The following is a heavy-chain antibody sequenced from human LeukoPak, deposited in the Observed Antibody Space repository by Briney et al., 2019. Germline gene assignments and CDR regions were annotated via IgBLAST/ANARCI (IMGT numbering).Heavy chain of an antibody. CDR3: ATLGGRSSLWYKGAFDF. Sequence: GESLKISCKGSGYSFTSYWIGWVRQMPGKGLEWMGLTFPGDSEARYSPSFEGQVTVSADKSIDTAYLQWSSLKASDTAMYYCATLGGRSSLWYKGAFDFWGQGTMVIVSP. CDR2: TFPGDSEA. CDR1: GYSFTSYW. J-gene: IGHJ3*01. V-gene: IGHV5-51*01. D-gene: IGHD1-14*01.